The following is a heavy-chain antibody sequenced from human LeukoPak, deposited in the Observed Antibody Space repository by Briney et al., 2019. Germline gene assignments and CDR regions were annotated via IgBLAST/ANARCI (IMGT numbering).Heavy chain of an antibody. CDR2: INPNSGGT. V-gene: IGHV1-2*02. D-gene: IGHD3-9*01. CDR1: GYTFTGYY. CDR3: ARGDYDILTGYYSADWFDP. Sequence: GASVKVSCKASGYTFTGYYMHWVRQAPGQGLEWMGWINPNSGGTNYAQKFQGRVTMTRDTSISTAYMELSRLRSDDTAVYYCARGDYDILTGYYSADWFDPWGQGTLVTVSS. J-gene: IGHJ5*02.